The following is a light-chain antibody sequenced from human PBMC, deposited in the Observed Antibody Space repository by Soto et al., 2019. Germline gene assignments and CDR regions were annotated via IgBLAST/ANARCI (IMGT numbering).Light chain of an antibody. Sequence: QSVLTQPRSVSGSPGQSVTISCTGTSSDVGGYNYVSWYQLHPGKAPKLMFYDVTKRPSGVPDRFSGSKSGNTASLTISGLQAEDEADYYCCSYAGSSYVFGTGTKLTVL. CDR3: CSYAGSSYV. CDR1: SSDVGGYNY. CDR2: DVT. J-gene: IGLJ1*01. V-gene: IGLV2-11*01.